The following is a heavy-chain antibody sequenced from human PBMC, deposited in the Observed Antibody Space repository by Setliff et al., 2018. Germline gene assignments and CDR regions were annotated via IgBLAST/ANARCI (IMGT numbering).Heavy chain of an antibody. CDR2: IFYSGRT. CDR1: GGSFSGYY. J-gene: IGHJ6*04. CDR3: ARMSGFLYIDV. D-gene: IGHD3-3*01. V-gene: IGHV4-34*12. Sequence: PSETLSLTCGVSGGSFSGYYWSWIRQSPGKGLEWIGSIFYSGRTFYNPSLKSRVTISVDTSKNQFSLQLSSVTAADTAVYYCARMSGFLYIDVWGKGTTVTVSS.